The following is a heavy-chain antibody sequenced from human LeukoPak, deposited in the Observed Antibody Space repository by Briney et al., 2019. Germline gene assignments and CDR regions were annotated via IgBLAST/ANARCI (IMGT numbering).Heavy chain of an antibody. D-gene: IGHD3-10*01. CDR3: ARDLGYYGSGSHDY. CDR1: GYTFTSYG. V-gene: IGHV1-18*01. Sequence: ASVKVSCKTSGYTFTSYGISWVRQAPGQGLEWMGWISAYNGNTNYAQKLQGRVTMTTDTSTSTAYMELRSLRSDDTAVYYCARDLGYYGSGSHDYWGQGTLVTVSS. CDR2: ISAYNGNT. J-gene: IGHJ4*02.